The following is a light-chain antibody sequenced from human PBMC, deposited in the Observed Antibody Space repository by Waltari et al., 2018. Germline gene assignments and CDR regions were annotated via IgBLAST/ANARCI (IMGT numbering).Light chain of an antibody. V-gene: IGLV4-69*01. CDR1: RGHSTNV. J-gene: IGLJ3*02. CDR3: QTGGHGTWV. CDR2: VNSDGSH. Sequence: QLVLTQSPSASASLGASVKLTCTLSRGHSTNVIAWPQKRPEKGPRFVMKVNSDGSHSKGDEIPDRFSGSSSGAERYLTISSLQSEDEADYYCQTGGHGTWVFGGGTKLTVL.